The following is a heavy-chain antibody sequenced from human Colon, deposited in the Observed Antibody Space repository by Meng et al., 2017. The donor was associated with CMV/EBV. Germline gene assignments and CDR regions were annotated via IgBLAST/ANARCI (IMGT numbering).Heavy chain of an antibody. V-gene: IGHV3-30*02. Sequence: GESLKISCVTSGFTFDSFGMHWVRQGPGKGLEWLSFVRYDGTNEYYAESVKGRFTISRDHSRNTLYLQMHSLRPDDTAVYYCAKDVRDFDWDTFDIWGQGTMVTVSS. J-gene: IGHJ3*02. CDR1: GFTFDSFG. CDR3: AKDVRDFDWDTFDI. CDR2: VRYDGTNE. D-gene: IGHD3-9*01.